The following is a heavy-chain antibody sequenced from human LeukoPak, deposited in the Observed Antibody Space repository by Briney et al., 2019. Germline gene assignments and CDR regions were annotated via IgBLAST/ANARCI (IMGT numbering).Heavy chain of an antibody. J-gene: IGHJ6*04. Sequence: ASVKVSCKASGYTFTSYGISWVRHAPGQGLEWMGWISTYNGNTNYAQKLQGRVTMTTDTSTITAYMELRSLRSDDTAVYYCARASSGTYYSYYGMDVWGEGTTVTVSS. CDR1: GYTFTSYG. V-gene: IGHV1-18*01. D-gene: IGHD1-26*01. CDR2: ISTYNGNT. CDR3: ARASSGTYYSYYGMDV.